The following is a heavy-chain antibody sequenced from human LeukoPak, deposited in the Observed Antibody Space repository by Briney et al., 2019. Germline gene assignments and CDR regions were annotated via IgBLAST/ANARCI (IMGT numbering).Heavy chain of an antibody. CDR1: GYTFTQFA. Sequence: ASVKVSCKTSGYTFTQFAINWVRQAPGQGLEWMGWINTNTGNPTYAQGFTGRFVLSLDTSVSTAYLQISSLKAEDTAVYYCARVYSSGWYPIGWYFDLWGRGTLVTVSS. CDR3: ARVYSSGWYPIGWYFDL. D-gene: IGHD6-19*01. CDR2: INTNTGNP. J-gene: IGHJ2*01. V-gene: IGHV7-4-1*02.